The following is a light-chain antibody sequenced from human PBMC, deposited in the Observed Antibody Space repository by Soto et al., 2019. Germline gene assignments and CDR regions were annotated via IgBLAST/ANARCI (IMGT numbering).Light chain of an antibody. CDR2: AAS. CDR1: QSVTNN. J-gene: IGKJ4*01. Sequence: IVMTQSPATLSVSPGETATLSCRANQSVTNNLAWYQQKPGQAPRLLIYAASTRFTSIPARFSGSRSGTEFTLTISRLQSEDFAVYYCLYYNNWPLTFGGGTKVDIK. V-gene: IGKV3-15*01. CDR3: LYYNNWPLT.